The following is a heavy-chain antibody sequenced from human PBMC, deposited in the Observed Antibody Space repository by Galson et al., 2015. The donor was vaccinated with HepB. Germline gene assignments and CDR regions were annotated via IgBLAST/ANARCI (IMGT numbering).Heavy chain of an antibody. CDR3: VKNRRGGTNYFEPDY. D-gene: IGHD5-24*01. CDR1: RFTFTSYG. CDR2: ISYDGSFK. Sequence: SLRLSCAASRFTFTSYGMHWVRQAPGKGLEWVAVISYDGSFKYYADSVKGRFTISRDNSENTLYLQMNSLRADDTAVYYCVKNRRGGTNYFEPDYWGQGALVTVSS. V-gene: IGHV3-30*18. J-gene: IGHJ4*02.